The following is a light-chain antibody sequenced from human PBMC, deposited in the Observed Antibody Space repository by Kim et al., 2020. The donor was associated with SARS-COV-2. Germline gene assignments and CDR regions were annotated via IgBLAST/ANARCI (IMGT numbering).Light chain of an antibody. V-gene: IGKV3-20*01. CDR2: GAS. J-gene: IGKJ2*01. CDR3: QQYGSSPPHT. CDR1: QSVSSNY. Sequence: SPVESATLSCRASQSVSSNYLAWYQQKPGQAPRLLIYGASSRATGIPDRFSGSGSGTDFTLTISRLEPEDFAVYYCQQYGSSPPHTFGQGTKLEI.